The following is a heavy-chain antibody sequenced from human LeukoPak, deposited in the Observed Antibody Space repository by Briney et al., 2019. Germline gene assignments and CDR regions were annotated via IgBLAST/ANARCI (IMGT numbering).Heavy chain of an antibody. CDR1: GFTFSSYW. CDR2: INSDGSST. V-gene: IGHV3-74*01. D-gene: IGHD3-10*01. J-gene: IGHJ4*02. CDR3: ARGGDYYYGSGSYLRRLDY. Sequence: GGSLRLSCAASGFTFSSYWMHWVRQAPGKGLVWVSRINSDGSSTSYADSVKGRFTISRDNAKNTLYLQMNSLRAEDTAVYYCARGGDYYYGSGSYLRRLDYWGQGTLVTVSS.